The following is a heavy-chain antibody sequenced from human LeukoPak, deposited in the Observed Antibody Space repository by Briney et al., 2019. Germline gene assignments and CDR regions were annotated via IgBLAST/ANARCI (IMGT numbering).Heavy chain of an antibody. D-gene: IGHD6-13*01. CDR3: AREHSSSWDQFDY. J-gene: IGHJ4*02. V-gene: IGHV1-18*01. CDR2: FNPENGNT. Sequence: ASVKVSCKASGYSFVGYGITWVRQAPGQGLEWMGWFNPENGNTNYAQKVQGRVTMTADTSTSTSYMELRSLRSDDTAVYYCAREHSSSWDQFDYRGQGTLVTVSS. CDR1: GYSFVGYG.